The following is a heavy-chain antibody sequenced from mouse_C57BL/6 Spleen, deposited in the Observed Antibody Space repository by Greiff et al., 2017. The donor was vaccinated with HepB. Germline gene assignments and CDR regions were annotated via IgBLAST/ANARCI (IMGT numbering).Heavy chain of an antibody. CDR2: INPGSGGT. CDR1: GYAFTNYL. J-gene: IGHJ4*01. V-gene: IGHV1-54*01. CDR3: ARRTAQAGAMDY. Sequence: VQLQESGAELVRPGTSVKVSCKASGYAFTNYLIEWVKQRPGQGLEWIGVINPGSGGTNYNEKFKGKATLTADKSSSTAYMQLSSLTSEDSAVYFCARRTAQAGAMDYWGQGTSVTVSS. D-gene: IGHD3-2*02.